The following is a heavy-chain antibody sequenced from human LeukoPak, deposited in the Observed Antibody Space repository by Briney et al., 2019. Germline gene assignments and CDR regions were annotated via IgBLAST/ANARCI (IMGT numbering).Heavy chain of an antibody. Sequence: GGSLRLSCAASGFTFSSYEMNWVRQAPGKGLEWVSSISSSSSYIYYADSVKGRFTIPRDNAKNSLYLQMNSLRAEDTAVYYCAVTYYYGSGSYYPFDYWGQGTLVTVSS. J-gene: IGHJ4*02. D-gene: IGHD3-10*01. CDR2: ISSSSSYI. CDR3: AVTYYYGSGSYYPFDY. CDR1: GFTFSSYE. V-gene: IGHV3-21*01.